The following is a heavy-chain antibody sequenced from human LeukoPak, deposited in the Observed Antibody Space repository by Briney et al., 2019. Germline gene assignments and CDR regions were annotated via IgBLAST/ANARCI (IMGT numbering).Heavy chain of an antibody. V-gene: IGHV4-34*01. J-gene: IGHJ5*02. CDR2: INHSGST. Sequence: SETLSLTCAVYGGSFSGYYWSWLRQPPGKGLEWIGEINHSGSTNYNPSLKGRVTISGDTSKNQFSVKLSAVTAAGTDVYYCASDRVLLWFGEHHGFDPWGQGTLVTVPS. CDR3: ASDRVLLWFGEHHGFDP. D-gene: IGHD3-10*01. CDR1: GGSFSGYY.